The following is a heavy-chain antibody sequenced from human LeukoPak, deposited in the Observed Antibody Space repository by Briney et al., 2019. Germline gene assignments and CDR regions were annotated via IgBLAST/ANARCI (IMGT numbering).Heavy chain of an antibody. CDR2: ISYDGSNE. CDR3: AKDQGGHCSSTSCYPIDY. CDR1: GFTLSKYG. V-gene: IGHV3-30*18. J-gene: IGHJ4*02. Sequence: PGGSLRLSCAASGFTLSKYGMHWVRQAPGKGLEWVAVISYDGSNEYYADSVKGRFTISRDSSKNTLYLQMNSLRAEDTAVYYCAKDQGGHCSSTSCYPIDYWGQGTLVTVSS. D-gene: IGHD2-2*01.